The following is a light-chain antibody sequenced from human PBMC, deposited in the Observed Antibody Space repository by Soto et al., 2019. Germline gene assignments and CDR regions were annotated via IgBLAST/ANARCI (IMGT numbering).Light chain of an antibody. CDR1: SSDVGAYTS. V-gene: IGLV2-11*01. CDR3: CSYAGSYTFYV. Sequence: QSVLTQPASVSGSPGQSITISCSGTSSDVGAYTSVSWYQQHPGKAPKLMIYDVSKRPSGVPDRFSGSKSGNTASLTISGLQAEDEADYYCCSYAGSYTFYVFGTGTKVTVL. CDR2: DVS. J-gene: IGLJ1*01.